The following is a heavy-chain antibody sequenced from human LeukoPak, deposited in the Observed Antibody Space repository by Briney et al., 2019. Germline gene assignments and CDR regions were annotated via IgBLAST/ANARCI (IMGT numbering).Heavy chain of an antibody. J-gene: IGHJ5*02. V-gene: IGHV5-51*01. Sequence: GESLKISCKGFGYSLSSYWIAWVRQMPGKGLEWMGIIYPGDSTTRYSPSFQGQVTISADKSSSTAHLHWSSLKASDTAMFYCARGNTHDYSTSGWFDPWGQGTLVTVSS. CDR3: ARGNTHDYSTSGWFDP. CDR2: IYPGDSTT. CDR1: GYSLSSYW. D-gene: IGHD4-11*01.